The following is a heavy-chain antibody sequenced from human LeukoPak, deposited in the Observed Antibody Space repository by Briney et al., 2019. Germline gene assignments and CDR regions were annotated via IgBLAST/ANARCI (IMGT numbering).Heavy chain of an antibody. CDR3: ARVGRKSY. J-gene: IGHJ4*02. D-gene: IGHD3-10*01. V-gene: IGHV1-24*01. CDR2: FDPEDGET. CDR1: GYTLTELS. Sequence: ASVKVSCKVSGYTLTELSMHWARQAPGKGLEWMGGFDPEDGETIYAQKFQGRVTMTADTSTSTAYMELRSLRSDDTAVYYCARVGRKSYWGQGTLVTVSS.